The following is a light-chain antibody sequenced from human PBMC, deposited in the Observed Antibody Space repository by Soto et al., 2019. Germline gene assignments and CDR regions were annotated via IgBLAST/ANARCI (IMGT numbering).Light chain of an antibody. CDR3: QQYNNWPPWT. J-gene: IGKJ1*01. CDR2: GAT. CDR1: QSVSSD. Sequence: EIVKTQSPATLSVSPGDRATLSCRASQSVSSDLAWYQQKPGQAPRLLIYGATTRATDIPARFSGSGSGTEFTLTINSLQSEDFAVYYCQQYNNWPPWTFGQGTKVE. V-gene: IGKV3-15*01.